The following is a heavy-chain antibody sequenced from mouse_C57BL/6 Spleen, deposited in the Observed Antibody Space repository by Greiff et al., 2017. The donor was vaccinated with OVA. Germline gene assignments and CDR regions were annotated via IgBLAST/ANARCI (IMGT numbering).Heavy chain of an antibody. D-gene: IGHD1-1*01. CDR3: ARDGSRGYYAMDY. CDR1: GYTFTSYW. V-gene: IGHV1-69*01. J-gene: IGHJ4*01. Sequence: QVQLKQPGAELVMPGASVKLSCKASGYTFTSYWMHWVKQRPGQGLEWIGEIDPSDSYTNYNQKFKGKSTLTVDKSSSTAYMQLSSLTSEDSAVYYCARDGSRGYYAMDYWGQGTSVTVSS. CDR2: IDPSDSYT.